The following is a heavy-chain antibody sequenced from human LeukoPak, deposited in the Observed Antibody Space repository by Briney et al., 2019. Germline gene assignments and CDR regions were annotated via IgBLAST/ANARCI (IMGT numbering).Heavy chain of an antibody. CDR3: ARRYCSGGSCYSAFDI. CDR2: INPNSGGT. D-gene: IGHD2-15*01. Sequence: ASVKVSCKASGYTFTGYYMHWVRRAPGQGLEWMRWINPNSGGTNYAQKFQGWVTMTRDTSISTACMELSRLRSDDTAVYYCARRYCSGGSCYSAFDIWGQGTMVTVSS. V-gene: IGHV1-2*04. J-gene: IGHJ3*02. CDR1: GYTFTGYY.